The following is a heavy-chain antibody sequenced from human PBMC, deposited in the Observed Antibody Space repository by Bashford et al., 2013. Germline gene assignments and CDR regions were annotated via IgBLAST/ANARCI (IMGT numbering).Heavy chain of an antibody. Sequence: WIRQPPGSGLEWIGYIYNSGTTYYNPSLKSRLTMSVDTSKNQFSLNLNSVTAADTAVYYCASRGNEYSSSLSPFDYWGQGTLVTVSS. J-gene: IGHJ4*02. CDR3: ASRGNEYSSSLSPFDY. V-gene: IGHV4-31*02. D-gene: IGHD6-6*01. CDR2: IYNSGTT.